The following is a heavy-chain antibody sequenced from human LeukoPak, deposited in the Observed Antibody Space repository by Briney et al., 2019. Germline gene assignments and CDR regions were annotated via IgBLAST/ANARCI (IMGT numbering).Heavy chain of an antibody. J-gene: IGHJ4*02. D-gene: IGHD1-14*01. CDR3: ARDFTGLDY. V-gene: IGHV3-23*01. Sequence: PGGSLRLSCAASGFTFSSYWMHWVRQAPGKGLEWVSAISGSGGSTYYADSVQGRFTISRDNSNNTVYLQMNSLRAEDTAVYYCARDFTGLDYWGQGILVTVSS. CDR2: ISGSGGST. CDR1: GFTFSSYW.